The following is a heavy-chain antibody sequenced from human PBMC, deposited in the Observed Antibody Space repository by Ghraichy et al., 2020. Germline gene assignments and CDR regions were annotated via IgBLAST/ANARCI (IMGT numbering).Heavy chain of an antibody. CDR1: GGSISSSSYY. Sequence: SETLSLTCTVSGGSISSSSYYWGWIRQPPGKGLEWIGSIYYSGSTYYNPSLKSRVTISVDTSKNQFSLKLSSVTAADTAVYYCARHRSWYSPNDAFDIWGQGTMVTVSS. D-gene: IGHD6-13*01. J-gene: IGHJ3*02. CDR2: IYYSGST. CDR3: ARHRSWYSPNDAFDI. V-gene: IGHV4-39*01.